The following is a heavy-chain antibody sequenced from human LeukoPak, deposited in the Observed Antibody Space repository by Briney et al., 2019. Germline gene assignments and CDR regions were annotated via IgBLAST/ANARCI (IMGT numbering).Heavy chain of an antibody. V-gene: IGHV3-23*01. CDR2: VYDNDGST. J-gene: IGHJ4*02. CDR3: APFSGGSPLDY. CDR1: GFTFGSYA. Sequence: GGSLRLSCAASGFTFGSYAMSWVRQAPGKGLEWVSTVYDNDGSTHYADSVKGRFTISRDNAKNSLYLQMNSLRAEDTAVYYCAPFSGGSPLDYWGQGTLVTVSS. D-gene: IGHD2-15*01.